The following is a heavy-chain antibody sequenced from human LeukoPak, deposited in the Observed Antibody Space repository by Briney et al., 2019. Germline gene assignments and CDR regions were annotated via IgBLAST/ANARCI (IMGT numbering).Heavy chain of an antibody. Sequence: SETLSLTCTVSGGSISSYYWSWIRQPAGKGLEWIGRIYTSGSTNYNPSLKSRVTISVDTSKNQFSLKLGSATAADTAVYYCERLIAVDAFDIWGQGTMVTVSS. D-gene: IGHD2-15*01. V-gene: IGHV4-4*07. CDR3: ERLIAVDAFDI. J-gene: IGHJ3*02. CDR2: IYTSGST. CDR1: GGSISSYY.